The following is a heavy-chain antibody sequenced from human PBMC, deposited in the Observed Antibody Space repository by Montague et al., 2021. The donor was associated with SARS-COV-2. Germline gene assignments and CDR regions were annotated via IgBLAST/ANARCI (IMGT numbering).Heavy chain of an antibody. CDR1: GGSISSADYY. J-gene: IGHJ4*02. D-gene: IGHD3-10*01. CDR3: ARYQSGVRSHFDY. CDR2: LSDSGST. V-gene: IGHV4-39*01. Sequence: SETLSLTCAVSGGSISSADYYWTWIRQPPGMGLEWIGNLSDSGSTNYNPSLKSRISMSADPSKNQFSLKVNPVTAADTAVYYCARYQSGVRSHFDYWGPGTLVTVSS.